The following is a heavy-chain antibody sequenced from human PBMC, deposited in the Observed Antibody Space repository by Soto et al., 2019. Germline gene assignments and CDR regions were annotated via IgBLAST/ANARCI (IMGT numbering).Heavy chain of an antibody. J-gene: IGHJ4*02. CDR1: GFTFSSYG. CDR2: IWYDGSNT. Sequence: QVQLVESGGGVVQPGRSLRLSCAASGFTFSSYGMHWVRQAPGKGLEWVAVIWYDGSNTYYADSVKGRFTISRDNSKNTMYLQMNSLRAEDTAVYYCARDPNDYDFWSGYYKETGPWGWGQGTLVTVSS. V-gene: IGHV3-33*01. D-gene: IGHD3-3*01. CDR3: ARDPNDYDFWSGYYKETGPWG.